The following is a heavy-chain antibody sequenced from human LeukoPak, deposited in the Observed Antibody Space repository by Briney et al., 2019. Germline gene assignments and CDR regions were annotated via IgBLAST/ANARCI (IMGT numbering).Heavy chain of an antibody. CDR2: INHSGST. Sequence: PSETLSLTCAVYGGSFSGYYWSWTRQPPGKGLEWIGEINHSGSTNYSPSLKSRVTISVDTSKNQFSLKLTSVTAADTAVYYCARREGVVTHFDYWGQGTLVTVSS. V-gene: IGHV4-34*01. CDR3: ARREGVVTHFDY. D-gene: IGHD2-15*01. J-gene: IGHJ4*02. CDR1: GGSFSGYY.